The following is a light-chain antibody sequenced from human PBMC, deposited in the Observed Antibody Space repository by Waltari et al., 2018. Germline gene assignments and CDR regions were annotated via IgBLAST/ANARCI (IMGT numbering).Light chain of an antibody. CDR3: SSYAGNNVV. CDR2: EVS. J-gene: IGLJ2*01. CDR1: SSDVGGYKY. Sequence: QSALTQPPSASGSPGQSVTISCTGTSSDVGGYKYVSWYQQHPCQAPKFLIYEVSKRPSGVPDRFSGSKSGNTASLTVSGLQAEDEADYYCSSYAGNNVVFGGGTKLTVL. V-gene: IGLV2-8*01.